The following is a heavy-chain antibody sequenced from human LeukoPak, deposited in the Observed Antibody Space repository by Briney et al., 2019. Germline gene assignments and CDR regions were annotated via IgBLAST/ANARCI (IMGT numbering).Heavy chain of an antibody. V-gene: IGHV4-38-2*02. D-gene: IGHD3-10*01. CDR2: IYHSGST. CDR3: ARDQDYYGSGSYGPDH. Sequence: SETLFLTCTVSGYSITSGYYWGWVRQSPGKGLEWLASIYHSGSTFYNPSLQSRVTISVDTSKNQFSLRLRSVTAADTAVYYCARDQDYYGSGSYGPDHWGQGTLVIVSS. CDR1: GYSITSGYY. J-gene: IGHJ4*02.